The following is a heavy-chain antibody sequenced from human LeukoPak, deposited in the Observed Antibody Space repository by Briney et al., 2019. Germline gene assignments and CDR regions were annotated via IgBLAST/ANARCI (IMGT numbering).Heavy chain of an antibody. D-gene: IGHD3-22*01. CDR1: GDSISSYY. CDR3: ARGSGDSSGNLTPFDY. CDR2: IYTSGST. V-gene: IGHV4-4*07. Sequence: SETLSLTCIVSGDSISSYYWSWIRLPAGKGLEWVGRIYTSGSTSYNPSLKSRVTMSVDTSKNQFSLKLISVTAADTAVYYCARGSGDSSGNLTPFDYWGQGTLVTVSS. J-gene: IGHJ4*02.